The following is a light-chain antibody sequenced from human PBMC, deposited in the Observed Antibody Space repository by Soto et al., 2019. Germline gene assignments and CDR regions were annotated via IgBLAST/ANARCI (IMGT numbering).Light chain of an antibody. CDR2: YDD. J-gene: IGLJ2*01. CDR1: WSNIGNND. CDR3: AVWDDNLNGVV. Sequence: QPVLTQPPSVSEAPRQRVTISCSGSWSNIGNNDVNWYQQLPGKAPKLLIYYDDLLSSGVSDRFSGSKSGTSASLAISGLQSEDEADYYCAVWDDNLNGVVFGGGTKLTVL. V-gene: IGLV1-36*01.